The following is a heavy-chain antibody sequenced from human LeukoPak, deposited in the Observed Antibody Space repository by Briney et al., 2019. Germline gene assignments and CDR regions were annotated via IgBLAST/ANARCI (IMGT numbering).Heavy chain of an antibody. V-gene: IGHV4-61*02. CDR3: AVWFGELSDAFDI. CDR1: GGSISSGSYY. Sequence: SETLSLTCTVSGGSISSGSYYWSWIRQPAGKGLEWIGRIYTSGSTNYNPSLKSRVTISVDTSKNQFSLKLSSVTAAYTAVYYCAVWFGELSDAFDIWGQGTMVTVSS. CDR2: IYTSGST. D-gene: IGHD3-10*01. J-gene: IGHJ3*02.